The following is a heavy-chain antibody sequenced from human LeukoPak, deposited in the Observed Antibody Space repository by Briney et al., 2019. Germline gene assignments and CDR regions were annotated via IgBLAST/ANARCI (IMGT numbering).Heavy chain of an antibody. CDR1: GFTFSNYA. J-gene: IGHJ4*02. D-gene: IGHD6-19*01. Sequence: GGSLRLSCAASGFTFSNYAMIWVRQTPGMGLEWVSGIRGSGGGTHYADSVKDRFTISRDNSKNTLYLQMNSLRAEDTAVYYCAKGGAVVPPGDYWGQGTLVTVSS. V-gene: IGHV3-23*01. CDR3: AKGGAVVPPGDY. CDR2: IRGSGGGT.